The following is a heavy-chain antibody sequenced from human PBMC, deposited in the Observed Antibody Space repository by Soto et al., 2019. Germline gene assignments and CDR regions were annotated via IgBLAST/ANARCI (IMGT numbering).Heavy chain of an antibody. CDR3: AIDFRRGGGSDAFDI. CDR1: GFTVSSNY. J-gene: IGHJ3*02. V-gene: IGHV3-66*01. CDR2: IYSGGST. D-gene: IGHD2-15*01. Sequence: EVQLVESGGGLVQPGGSLRLSCAASGFTVSSNYMSWVRQAPGKGLVWVSVIYSGGSTYYADSVKGRFTISRDNSKNTLYLQMNSLRAEDTAVYYCAIDFRRGGGSDAFDIWGQGTMVTVSS.